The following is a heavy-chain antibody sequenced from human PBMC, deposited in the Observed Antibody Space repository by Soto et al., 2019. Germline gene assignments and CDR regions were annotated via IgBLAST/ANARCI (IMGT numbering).Heavy chain of an antibody. CDR2: ISAYNGNT. Sequence: QVQLVQSGAEVKKPGASVKVSCKASCYTFTSYGISWVRQAPGQVLEWMGWISAYNGNTNYAQNLQGRVTMTTDTSTSTAYMELRSLGSDDTAVYYCARDSSARDYFDYWGQGTLVTVSS. V-gene: IGHV1-18*04. CDR3: ARDSSARDYFDY. J-gene: IGHJ4*02. CDR1: CYTFTSYG. D-gene: IGHD6-6*01.